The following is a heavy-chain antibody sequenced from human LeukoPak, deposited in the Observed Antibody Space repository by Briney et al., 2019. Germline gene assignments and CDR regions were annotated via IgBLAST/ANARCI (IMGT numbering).Heavy chain of an antibody. D-gene: IGHD6-13*01. Sequence: ASVKVSCKVSGYTLTELSMHWVRQAPGKGLEWMGGFDPEDGETIYAQKFQGRVTMTEDTSTDTAYMELSSLRSEDTAAYYCATDFISSWYRNWFDPWGQGTLVTVSS. CDR3: ATDFISSWYRNWFDP. CDR2: FDPEDGET. J-gene: IGHJ5*02. V-gene: IGHV1-24*01. CDR1: GYTLTELS.